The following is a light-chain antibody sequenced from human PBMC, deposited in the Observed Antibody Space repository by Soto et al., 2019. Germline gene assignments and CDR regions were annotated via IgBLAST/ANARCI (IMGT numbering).Light chain of an antibody. CDR1: QSVSSY. CDR3: QQYGTSPRT. V-gene: IGKV3-20*01. J-gene: IGKJ1*01. CDR2: GAS. Sequence: EIVLTQSPATLSLSPGERATLYCRASQSVSSYLAWYQQKPGQAPRLLIYGASSRATGIPNRFSGSGSGTDFTLTISRLEPEDFAVYYCQQYGTSPRTFGQGTKVDI.